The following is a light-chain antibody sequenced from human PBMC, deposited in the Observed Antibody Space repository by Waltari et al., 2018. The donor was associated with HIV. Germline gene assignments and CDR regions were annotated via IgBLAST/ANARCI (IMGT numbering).Light chain of an antibody. CDR3: QRVNMPFT. CDR1: QGISTY. V-gene: IGKV1-9*01. Sequence: DIQLPQSPPFLSASVGDRVPVTCRTGQGISTYLVWYQQKPGKAPKLLIYAASTLQTGVPSRFSGSGSGTEFTLTISSLQPEDVATYYCQRVNMPFTFGPGTKVDIK. J-gene: IGKJ3*01. CDR2: AAS.